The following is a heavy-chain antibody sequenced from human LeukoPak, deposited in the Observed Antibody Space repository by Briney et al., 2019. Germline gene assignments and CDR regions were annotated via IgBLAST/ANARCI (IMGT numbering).Heavy chain of an antibody. Sequence: SETLSLTCTVSGGSISSSYWSWIRQPPGKGLEWIGHIHNSGNTNYNPSLKSRVTLSVDTSKNQFSLKLSSVTAADTAVYYCAREGTTGRNLNWFDSWGQGTLVTVSS. CDR3: AREGTTGRNLNWFDS. CDR2: IHNSGNT. D-gene: IGHD1-1*01. CDR1: GGSISSSY. V-gene: IGHV4-59*01. J-gene: IGHJ5*01.